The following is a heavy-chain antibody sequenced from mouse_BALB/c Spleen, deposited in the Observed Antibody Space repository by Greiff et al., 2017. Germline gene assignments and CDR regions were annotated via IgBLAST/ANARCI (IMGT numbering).Heavy chain of an antibody. CDR1: GFNIKDTY. Sequence: VQLQQSGAELVKPGASVKLSCTASGFNIKDTYMHWVKQRPEQGLEWIGRIDPANGNTKYDPKFQGKATITADTSSNTAYLQLSSLTSEDTAVYYCARSRDGYDYFDYWGQGTTLTVSS. CDR2: IDPANGNT. D-gene: IGHD2-2*01. V-gene: IGHV14-3*02. J-gene: IGHJ2*01. CDR3: ARSRDGYDYFDY.